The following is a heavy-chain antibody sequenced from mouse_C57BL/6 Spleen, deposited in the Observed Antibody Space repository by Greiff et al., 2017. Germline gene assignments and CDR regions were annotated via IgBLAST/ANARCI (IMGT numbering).Heavy chain of an antibody. Sequence: EVQLQQSGPELVKPGASVKMSCKASGYTFPDYNMHWVKQSHGKSLEWVGYINPNNGGTSYNQTFKGKATLTVNKSSSTAYMELRSLTSEDSAVYYCAPYGPWFAYWGKGTLVTVSA. V-gene: IGHV1-22*01. D-gene: IGHD1-1*02. CDR1: GYTFPDYN. CDR2: INPNNGGT. J-gene: IGHJ3*01. CDR3: APYGPWFAY.